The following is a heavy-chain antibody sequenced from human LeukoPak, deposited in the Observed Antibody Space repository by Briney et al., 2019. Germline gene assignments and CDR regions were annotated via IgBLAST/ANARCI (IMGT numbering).Heavy chain of an antibody. CDR1: GGSFSGYY. J-gene: IGHJ4*02. V-gene: IGHV4-34*01. D-gene: IGHD4-17*01. CDR2: INHSGST. Sequence: SETLSLTCAVYGGSFSGYYWSWIRQPPGKGLEWIGEINHSGSTNYNPSLKSRVTISVDTSKNQFSLKLSSVTAADTAVYYCATWEGVTMPIFDYWGQGTLVTVSS. CDR3: ATWEGVTMPIFDY.